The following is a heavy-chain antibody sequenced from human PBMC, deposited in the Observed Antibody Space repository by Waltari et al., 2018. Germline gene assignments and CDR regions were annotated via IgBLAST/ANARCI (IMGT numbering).Heavy chain of an antibody. CDR2: INHSGST. D-gene: IGHD5-12*01. J-gene: IGHJ6*02. V-gene: IGHV4-34*01. Sequence: VPLQPLGAGLLKPSETLSPTCAVHGWSFRGYYWSWIPPPPGKGLEWIGEINHSGSTNYNPSLKSRVTISVDTSKNQFSLKLSSVTAADTAVYYCARRRGYNYYYYGMDVWGQGTTVTVSS. CDR3: ARRRGYNYYYYGMDV. CDR1: GWSFRGYY.